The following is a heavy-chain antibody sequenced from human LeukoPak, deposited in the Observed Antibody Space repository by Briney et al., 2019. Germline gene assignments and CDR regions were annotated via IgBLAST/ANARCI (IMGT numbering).Heavy chain of an antibody. V-gene: IGHV3-23*01. J-gene: IGHJ4*02. CDR2: ISGSGGST. Sequence: GSLRLFCAASGFTFSSYAMSWLRQAPGKGLEWVSAISGSGGSTYYADSVKGRFTISRDNSKNTLYLQMNSLRAEDTAVYYCAKTMATITTFDYWGQGTLVTVFS. CDR1: GFTFSSYA. D-gene: IGHD5-24*01. CDR3: AKTMATITTFDY.